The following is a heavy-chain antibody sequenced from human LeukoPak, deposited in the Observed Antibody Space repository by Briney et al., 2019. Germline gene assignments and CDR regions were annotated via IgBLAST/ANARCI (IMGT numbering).Heavy chain of an antibody. CDR3: ARGRWYCSGGSCFTDAFDI. V-gene: IGHV3-21*01. CDR1: GFTFSSYS. J-gene: IGHJ3*02. D-gene: IGHD2-15*01. CDR2: ISSSSTYI. Sequence: PGGSLRLSCAASGFTFSSYSMNWVRQAPGKGLEWVTSISSSSTYIYYADSVKGRFTVSRDNAKNSLYLQMNSLRAEDTAVYYCARGRWYCSGGSCFTDAFDIWGQGTMVTVSS.